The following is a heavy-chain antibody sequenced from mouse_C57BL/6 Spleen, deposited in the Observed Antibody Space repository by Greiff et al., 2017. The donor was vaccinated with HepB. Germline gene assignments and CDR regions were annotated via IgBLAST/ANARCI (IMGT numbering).Heavy chain of an antibody. V-gene: IGHV2-2*01. CDR2: IWSGGST. J-gene: IGHJ3*01. CDR3: ARNLIGSSYGWFAY. Sequence: VKLQESGPGLVQPSQSLSITCTVSGFSLTSYGVHWVRQSPGKGLEWLGVIWSGGSTDYNAAFISRLSISKDNSKSQVFFKMNSLQADDTAIYYCARNLIGSSYGWFAYWGQGTLVTVSA. CDR1: GFSLTSYG. D-gene: IGHD1-1*01.